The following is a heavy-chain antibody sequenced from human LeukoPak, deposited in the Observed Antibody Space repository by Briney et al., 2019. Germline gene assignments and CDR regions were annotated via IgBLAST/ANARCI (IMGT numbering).Heavy chain of an antibody. CDR3: ANDRRITMIVAPIEDAFDI. D-gene: IGHD3-22*01. CDR1: GYTFTSYD. CDR2: MNPNSGNT. V-gene: IGHV1-8*01. Sequence: EASVKVSCKASGYTFTSYDINWVRQATGQGLEWMGWMNPNSGNTGYAQKFQGRVTMTRNTSISTAYMELSSLRSEDTAVYYCANDRRITMIVAPIEDAFDIWGQGTMVTVSS. J-gene: IGHJ3*02.